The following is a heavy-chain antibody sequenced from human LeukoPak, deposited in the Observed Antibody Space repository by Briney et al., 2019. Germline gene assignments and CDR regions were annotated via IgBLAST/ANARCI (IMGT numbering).Heavy chain of an antibody. CDR3: ARAGTVTTHIDY. CDR1: GYTFTGYY. J-gene: IGHJ4*02. V-gene: IGHV1-2*02. D-gene: IGHD4-17*01. Sequence: GASVKVSCKASGYTFTGYYMHWVRQAPGQGLEWVGWINPNSGGTNYAQKFQGRVTLTRDTSISTAYMELSRLRSDDTAVYYCARAGTVTTHIDYWGQGTLVTVSS. CDR2: INPNSGGT.